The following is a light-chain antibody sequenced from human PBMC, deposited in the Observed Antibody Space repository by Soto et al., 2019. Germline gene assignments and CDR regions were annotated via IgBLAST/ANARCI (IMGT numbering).Light chain of an antibody. Sequence: EIVLTQSPGTLSLSPGERATLSCRASQNVGSDYLAWYQQKPGLAPRLLIHGATKRTSGTPDRFSGSGSGTAFTLAISRLEPEDFAIYYCQQYVTSPAITFGQGTRLEIK. V-gene: IGKV3-20*01. CDR2: GAT. J-gene: IGKJ5*01. CDR1: QNVGSDY. CDR3: QQYVTSPAIT.